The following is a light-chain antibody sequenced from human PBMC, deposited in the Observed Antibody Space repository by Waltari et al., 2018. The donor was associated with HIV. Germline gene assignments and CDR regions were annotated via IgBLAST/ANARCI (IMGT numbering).Light chain of an antibody. CDR2: DVS. V-gene: IGLV2-8*01. J-gene: IGLJ2*01. CDR3: ASHAGSKDV. CDR1: SSDIGAYNY. Sequence: QSALTQPPSASGSPGQSVTISCTGTSSDIGAYNYVSWFQQHPGKAPKLMIFDVSKRPSGVPDRFSGSKSGNTASLTVFGLQAEDEADYYCASHAGSKDVFGGGTKLTVL.